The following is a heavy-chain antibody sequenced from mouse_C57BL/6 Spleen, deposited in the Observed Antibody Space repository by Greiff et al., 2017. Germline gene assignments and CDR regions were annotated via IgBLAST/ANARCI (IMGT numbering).Heavy chain of an antibody. CDR3: AKLGRDYYAMDY. CDR1: GFTFSDYG. J-gene: IGHJ4*01. Sequence: EVQVVESGGGLVKPGGSLKLSCAASGFTFSDYGMHWVRQAPEKGLEWVAYISSGSSTIYYADTVKGRFTISRDNAKNTLFLQMTSLRTEDTAMYYCAKLGRDYYAMDYWGQGTSVTVSS. V-gene: IGHV5-17*01. CDR2: ISSGSSTI. D-gene: IGHD4-1*01.